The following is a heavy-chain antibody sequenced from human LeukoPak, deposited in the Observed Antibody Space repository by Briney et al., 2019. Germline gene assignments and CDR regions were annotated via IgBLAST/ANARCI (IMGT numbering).Heavy chain of an antibody. J-gene: IGHJ5*02. CDR2: IIPIFGTA. Sequence: GASVKVSCKASGYTLTSYDINWVRQATGQGLEWMGGIIPIFGTANYAQKFQGRVTITTDESTSTAYMELSSLRSGDTAVYYCARVHSVGGAWGQGTLVTVSS. CDR3: ARVHSVGGA. V-gene: IGHV1-69*05. CDR1: GYTLTSYD. D-gene: IGHD3-16*01.